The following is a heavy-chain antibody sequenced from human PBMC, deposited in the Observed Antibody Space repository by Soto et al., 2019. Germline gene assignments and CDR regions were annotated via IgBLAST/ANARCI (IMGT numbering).Heavy chain of an antibody. CDR3: ARDRLVGGYDYAFDI. Sequence: GGSLRLSCAASGFTFSSYSMNWVRQAPGKGLEWVSYISSSSSTIYYADSVKGRFTISRDNAKNSLYLQMNSLRAEDTAVYYCARDRLVGGYDYAFDIWGQGTMVTVSS. CDR1: GFTFSSYS. J-gene: IGHJ3*02. CDR2: ISSSSSTI. D-gene: IGHD5-12*01. V-gene: IGHV3-48*04.